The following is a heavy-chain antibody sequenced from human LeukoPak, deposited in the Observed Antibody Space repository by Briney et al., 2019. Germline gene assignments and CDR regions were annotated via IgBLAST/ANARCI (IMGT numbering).Heavy chain of an antibody. Sequence: SETLSLTCTVSGYSISSGYYWGWIRQPPGKGLEWIGSFYHSGSPYYNPSPKSRVTISVDTSKNQFSLKLSSVTAADTAVYYCAREWGYSSGWPFDYWGRGTLVTVSS. J-gene: IGHJ4*02. V-gene: IGHV4-38-2*02. CDR2: FYHSGSP. CDR1: GYSISSGYY. CDR3: AREWGYSSGWPFDY. D-gene: IGHD6-19*01.